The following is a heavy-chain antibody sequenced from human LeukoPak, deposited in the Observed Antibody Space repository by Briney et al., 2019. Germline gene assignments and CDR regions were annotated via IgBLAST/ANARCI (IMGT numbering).Heavy chain of an antibody. CDR3: AKNGEDYYDSSGYPYGMDV. D-gene: IGHD3-22*01. Sequence: GGSLGLSCAASGFTFSSYAMSWVRQAPGKGLEWVSAISGSGGSTYYADSVKGRFTISRDNSKNTLYLQMNSLRAEDTAVYYCAKNGEDYYDSSGYPYGMDVWGQGTTVTVSS. V-gene: IGHV3-23*01. CDR2: ISGSGGST. J-gene: IGHJ6*02. CDR1: GFTFSSYA.